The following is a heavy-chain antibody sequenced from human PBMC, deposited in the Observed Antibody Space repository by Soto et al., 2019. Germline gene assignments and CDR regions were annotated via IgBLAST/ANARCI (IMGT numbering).Heavy chain of an antibody. CDR3: ARDRPFKVPASGYYHHYHKAV. Sequence: ASVKVSCKASGYTFTSYAMHWVRQAPGQRLEWMGWINAGNGNTKYSQKFQGRVTITRDTSASTAYMELSSLRSKATAVYYCARDRPFKVPASGYYHHYHKAVAAKGSTVTVSS. D-gene: IGHD2-2*01. CDR1: GYTFTSYA. V-gene: IGHV1-3*01. J-gene: IGHJ6*03. CDR2: INAGNGNT.